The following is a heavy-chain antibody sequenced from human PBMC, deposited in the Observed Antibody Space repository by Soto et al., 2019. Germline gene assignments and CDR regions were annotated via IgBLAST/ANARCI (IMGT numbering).Heavy chain of an antibody. CDR2: IFYSGST. Sequence: QVQLQESGPGLVKPSETLSLTCTVSGGSIRSYYWSWIRQPPGKGLEWIGHIFYSGSTDNNPSLKSRVTMSVDTSRNQFSLKLSSVTPADTAIYYCARTLAAHDAFDIWGQGTMVTVSS. J-gene: IGHJ3*02. CDR1: GGSIRSYY. V-gene: IGHV4-59*01. D-gene: IGHD6-13*01. CDR3: ARTLAAHDAFDI.